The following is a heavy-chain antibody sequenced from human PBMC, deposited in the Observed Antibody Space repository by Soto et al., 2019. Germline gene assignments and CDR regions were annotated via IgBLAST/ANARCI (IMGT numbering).Heavy chain of an antibody. D-gene: IGHD3-3*01. Sequence: PSETLSLTCTVSGGSISSGDYYWSWIRQPPGKGLEWIGYIYYSGSTYYNPSLKSRVTISVDTSKNQFSLKLSSVTAADTAVYYCAREDKLRYYDFWSGYYSGGMDVWGQGTTVT. J-gene: IGHJ6*02. CDR3: AREDKLRYYDFWSGYYSGGMDV. CDR2: IYYSGST. CDR1: GGSISSGDYY. V-gene: IGHV4-30-4*01.